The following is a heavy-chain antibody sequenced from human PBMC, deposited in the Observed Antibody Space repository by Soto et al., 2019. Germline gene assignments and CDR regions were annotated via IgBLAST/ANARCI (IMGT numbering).Heavy chain of an antibody. CDR1: GFTFSSYG. Sequence: GGSLRLSCAASGFTFSSYGMHWVRQAPGKGLEWVAVISYDGSNKYYADSVKGRFTISRDNSKNTLYLQMNSLRAEDTAVYYCTKGPRSTRQQGYGMDVWGQGTTVTVSS. CDR2: ISYDGSNK. V-gene: IGHV3-30*18. D-gene: IGHD2-2*01. CDR3: TKGPRSTRQQGYGMDV. J-gene: IGHJ6*02.